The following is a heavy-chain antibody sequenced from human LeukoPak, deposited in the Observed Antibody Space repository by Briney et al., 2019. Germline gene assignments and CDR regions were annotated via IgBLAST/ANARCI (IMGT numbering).Heavy chain of an antibody. V-gene: IGHV3-21*01. J-gene: IGHJ3*02. Sequence: GGSLRLSCAASGFTFSSYSMNWVRRAPGKGLEWVSSISSSSSYIYYADSVKGRFTISRDNAKNSLYLQMNSLRAEDTAVYYCARVLMVRGVRRGAFDIWGQGTMVTVSS. CDR1: GFTFSSYS. D-gene: IGHD3-10*01. CDR2: ISSSSSYI. CDR3: ARVLMVRGVRRGAFDI.